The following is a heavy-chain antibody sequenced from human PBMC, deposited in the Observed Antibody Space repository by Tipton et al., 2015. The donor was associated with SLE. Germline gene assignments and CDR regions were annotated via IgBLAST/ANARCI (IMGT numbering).Heavy chain of an antibody. CDR2: INPNSGGT. CDR1: GYTFTGYY. D-gene: IGHD2-8*01. CDR3: ARGAGEGNGPYYFDY. Sequence: QSGAEVKKPGASVKVSCKASGYTFTGYYMHWVRQAPGQGLEWMGRINPNSGGTNYAQKFQGRVTMTRDTSISTAYMELSRLRSDDTAVYYCARGAGEGNGPYYFDYWCQGTLVTVSS. J-gene: IGHJ4*02. V-gene: IGHV1-2*06.